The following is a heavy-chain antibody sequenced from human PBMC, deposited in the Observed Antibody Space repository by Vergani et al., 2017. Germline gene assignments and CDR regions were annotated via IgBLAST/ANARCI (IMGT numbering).Heavy chain of an antibody. CDR1: ESSFISNE. CDR2: INPIDSKI. D-gene: IGHD3-3*01. Sequence: EVMLVQSGAEVKKPGESVKISCKYSESSFISNEIAWLRQMSGKGLQWMVNINPIDSKIAYSPSFQGQAIMSLDKSITTAYLQWRSLKASDTAIYYCAKTHDXSSLYSSYNWFDPWGQGTQDTVSS. CDR3: AKTHDXSSLYSSYNWFDP. V-gene: IGHV5-51*03. J-gene: IGHJ5*02.